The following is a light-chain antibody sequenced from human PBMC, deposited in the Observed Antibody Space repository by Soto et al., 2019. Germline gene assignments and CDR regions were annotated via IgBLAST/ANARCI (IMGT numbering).Light chain of an antibody. J-gene: IGKJ2*01. CDR3: QQSYSAPYT. Sequence: DIQMTQSPSSLSASVGDRVTITCRASQSIYSSLNWYQQKPGKAPNLLIYAASNLQSGVPSRFSGSGSGTDFTVSISSLQPEDFATYYCQQSYSAPYTFGQGTKLEI. V-gene: IGKV1-39*01. CDR2: AAS. CDR1: QSIYSS.